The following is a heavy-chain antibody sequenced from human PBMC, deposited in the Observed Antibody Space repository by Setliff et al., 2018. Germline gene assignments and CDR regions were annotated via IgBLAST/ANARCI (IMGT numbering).Heavy chain of an antibody. CDR3: ARVRNTQNGFFDY. V-gene: IGHV4-39*07. J-gene: IGHJ4*02. CDR2: IYHSGST. D-gene: IGHD1-1*01. CDR1: GGSISSGDYY. Sequence: PSETLSLTCTVSGGSISSGDYYWSWIRQPPGKGLEWIGSIYHSGSTYYNPSLKSRFTISVDTSKNQFSRRLTSVTAADTAIYYCARVRNTQNGFFDYWSQGTLVTVSS.